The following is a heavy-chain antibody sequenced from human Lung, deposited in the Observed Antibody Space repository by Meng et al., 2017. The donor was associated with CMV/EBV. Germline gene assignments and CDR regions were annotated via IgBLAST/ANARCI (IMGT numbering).Heavy chain of an antibody. CDR3: AKEGKSVYSGSSYAS. CDR2: IRFDGSEK. CDR1: GFAFSSYG. D-gene: IGHD1-26*01. Sequence: GGSLRLSCAASGFAFSSYGMHWVRQAPGKGLEWVVFIRFDGSEKYYADSVKGRFTISRDNSKNTVYLQMESLRAEDVAVYYCAKEGKSVYSGSSYASWGQGTLVXVSS. V-gene: IGHV3-30*02. J-gene: IGHJ4*02.